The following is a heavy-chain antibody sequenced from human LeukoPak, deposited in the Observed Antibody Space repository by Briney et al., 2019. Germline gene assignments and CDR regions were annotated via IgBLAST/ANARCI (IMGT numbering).Heavy chain of an antibody. CDR2: IRQDGSKI. Sequence: GGSLRLSCAASGFTFSTYWMSWVRQAPGKGLEWVANIRQDGSKIYYVDSVKGRFTISRDNSKITLYLQMNSLRAEDTAVYYCAKDSRYYFDSSGYFDYWGQGTLVTVSS. CDR3: AKDSRYYFDSSGYFDY. V-gene: IGHV3-7*03. D-gene: IGHD3-22*01. CDR1: GFTFSTYW. J-gene: IGHJ4*02.